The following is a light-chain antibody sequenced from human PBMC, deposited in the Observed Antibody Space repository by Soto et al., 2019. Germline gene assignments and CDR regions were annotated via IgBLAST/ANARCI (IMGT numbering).Light chain of an antibody. J-gene: IGKJ1*01. CDR1: QPISTY. CDR2: AAS. V-gene: IGKV1-39*01. CDR3: QQSYNAPPT. Sequence: DIQMTQSASPLAASEGDRVIITCRASQPISTYLNWFQQKPGKDPKLLIYAASTLQSGVPPRFSGSGSGTEFTLASSTLEPEDLATYYCQQSYNAPPTFGQGTKVDIK.